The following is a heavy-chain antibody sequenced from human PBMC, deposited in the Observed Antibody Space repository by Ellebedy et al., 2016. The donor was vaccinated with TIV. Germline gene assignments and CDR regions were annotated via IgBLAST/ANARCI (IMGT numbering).Heavy chain of an antibody. CDR2: INPHSGGT. D-gene: IGHD3-22*01. V-gene: IGHV1-2*02. CDR3: ASMYFDRSGDLDY. CDR1: GYTFTGYY. J-gene: IGHJ4*02. Sequence: AASVKVSCKASGYTFTGYYMHWVRQAPGQGLEWMGWINPHSGGTSYAQKFQGRVTMTRDTSISTAYMELSRLRSDDTAVYYCASMYFDRSGDLDYWGQGTLVTVSS.